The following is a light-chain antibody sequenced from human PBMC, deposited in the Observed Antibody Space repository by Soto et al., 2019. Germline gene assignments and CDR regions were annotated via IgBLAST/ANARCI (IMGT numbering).Light chain of an antibody. J-gene: IGKJ1*01. Sequence: DIQMTQSPSTLSASVGDRVTITCRASQTNSSWLAWYQQKPGKAPKLLIYRASSLESGVPSRFSGSGSETEFTLTISSLQPDDFATYYCQQYNSYSWTFGQGTKVDIK. CDR2: RAS. CDR1: QTNSSW. CDR3: QQYNSYSWT. V-gene: IGKV1-5*03.